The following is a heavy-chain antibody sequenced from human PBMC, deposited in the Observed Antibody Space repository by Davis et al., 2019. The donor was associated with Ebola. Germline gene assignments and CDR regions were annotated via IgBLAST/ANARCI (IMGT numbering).Heavy chain of an antibody. J-gene: IGHJ5*02. V-gene: IGHV3-21*01. CDR2: ISSSSSYI. CDR1: GFTFSSYS. Sequence: GESLKISCAASGFTFSSYSMNWVCQAPGKGLEWVSSISSSSSYIYYADSVKGRFTISRDNAKNSLYLQMNSLKAEDTAVYYCARTEAALEWLLSWFNPWGQRTLVTVSS. D-gene: IGHD3-3*01. CDR3: ARTEAALEWLLSWFNP.